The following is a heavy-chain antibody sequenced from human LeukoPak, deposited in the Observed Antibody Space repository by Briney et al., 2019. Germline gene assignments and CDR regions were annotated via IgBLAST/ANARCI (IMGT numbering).Heavy chain of an antibody. Sequence: GASLKISCKGSGSIFTSYWIGWVRPLPGKGLEWMGIIYPGDSDTSYSPSFQGQVTISADKSISTAYLQWSSLKASDTAMYYCARHGPDYYDSGSYFGYWGQGTLVTVSS. V-gene: IGHV5-51*01. CDR2: IYPGDSDT. CDR1: GSIFTSYW. D-gene: IGHD3-10*01. CDR3: ARHGPDYYDSGSYFGY. J-gene: IGHJ4*02.